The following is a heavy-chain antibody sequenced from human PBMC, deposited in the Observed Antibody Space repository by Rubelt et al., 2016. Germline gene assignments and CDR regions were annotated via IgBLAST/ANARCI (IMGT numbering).Heavy chain of an antibody. V-gene: IGHV4-34*01. CDR1: GGSFSGYH. CDR2: VNHSGNT. Sequence: QVQLKQWGAGLLKPSDTLSLTCAVYGGSFSGYHWSWIRQSPGKGLEWIGEVNHSGNTNYSPSLKGRVTISEDPSKNQFSLKLNSLTAADTAGYYWARGLGMGWFDSWGHGTQVTVFS. D-gene: IGHD1-26*01. J-gene: IGHJ5*01. CDR3: ARGLGMGWFDS.